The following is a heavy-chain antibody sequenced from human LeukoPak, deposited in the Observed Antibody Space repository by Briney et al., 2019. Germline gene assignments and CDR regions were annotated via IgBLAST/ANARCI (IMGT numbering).Heavy chain of an antibody. J-gene: IGHJ6*02. Sequence: GGSLRLSCAASEFTFSSYAKHWVRQAPGKGLEWVAVISYDGSNKYYADSVKGRFTISRDNSKNTLYLQMNSLRAEDTAVYYCASSRDYGDYYYYYGMDVWGQGTTVTVSS. D-gene: IGHD4-17*01. CDR3: ASSRDYGDYYYYYGMDV. CDR1: EFTFSSYA. CDR2: ISYDGSNK. V-gene: IGHV3-30*04.